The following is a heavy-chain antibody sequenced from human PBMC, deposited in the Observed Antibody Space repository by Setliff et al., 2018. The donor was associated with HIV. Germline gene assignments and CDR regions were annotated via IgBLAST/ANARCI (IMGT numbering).Heavy chain of an antibody. CDR1: GYSFTSYW. CDR2: IYPGDSDT. V-gene: IGHV5-51*01. Sequence: GESLKISCEGSGYSFTSYWIGWVRQMPGKGLEWVGIIYPGDSDTRYSPSFQGRVTISADKSINTAYLQWSSLQASDTAMYYCARRASKASLDYWGQGTLVTVSS. CDR3: ARRASKASLDY. J-gene: IGHJ4*02.